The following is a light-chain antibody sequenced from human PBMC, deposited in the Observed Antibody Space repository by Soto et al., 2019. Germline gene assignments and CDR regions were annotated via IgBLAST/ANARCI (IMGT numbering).Light chain of an antibody. V-gene: IGKV1-5*01. CDR1: HSINYW. CDR2: DAS. CDR3: QQYNSYSPTT. J-gene: IGKJ1*01. Sequence: DIQMTQSPSTLSASVGHRVTITCRASHSINYWLAWYQQKPGKAPNLVIYDASILESGVPSRFSGSGSGTEFTLTISSLQPDDFATYYCQQYNSYSPTTFGQGTRVEIK.